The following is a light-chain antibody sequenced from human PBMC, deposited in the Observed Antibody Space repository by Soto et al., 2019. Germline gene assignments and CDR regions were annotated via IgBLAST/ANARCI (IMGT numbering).Light chain of an antibody. J-gene: IGKJ5*01. Sequence: EIVMTQSPATLSVSPGERATLSCRASQSVSSNLAWYQQKPGQAPRLLIYGASSRATGIPDRFSGSGSGTEFTLTITSLQSEDFAVYYCQQYNNWPITFGRGTRLEIK. CDR3: QQYNNWPIT. CDR1: QSVSSN. V-gene: IGKV3D-15*01. CDR2: GAS.